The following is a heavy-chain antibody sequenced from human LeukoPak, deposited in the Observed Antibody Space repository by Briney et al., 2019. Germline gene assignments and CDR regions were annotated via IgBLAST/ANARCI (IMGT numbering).Heavy chain of an antibody. Sequence: GGSLRLSCGGSGFTFTTYWMNWVRQAPGMGLEWVASIKQDGSVKYYVDSVKGRFTISRDNAKNSLFLKMNSLRAEDTAVYYCARDYFVDGSNSRIFFDSWGQGTLVTVSS. J-gene: IGHJ4*02. CDR1: GFTFTTYW. CDR3: ARDYFVDGSNSRIFFDS. CDR2: IKQDGSVK. D-gene: IGHD5-24*01. V-gene: IGHV3-7*01.